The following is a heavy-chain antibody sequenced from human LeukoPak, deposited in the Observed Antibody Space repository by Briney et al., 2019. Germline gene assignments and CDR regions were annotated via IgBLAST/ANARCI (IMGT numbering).Heavy chain of an antibody. V-gene: IGHV4-4*02. CDR3: ARETTNYYYYYGMDV. Sequence: SETLCLTCAVSGGSISSSNWWSWVRQPPGKGLEWIGEIYYSGSTNYNPSLKSRVTISVDKSKNQFSLKLSSVTAADTAVYYCARETTNYYYYYGMDVWGQGTTVTVSS. CDR1: GGSISSSNW. J-gene: IGHJ6*02. CDR2: IYYSGST. D-gene: IGHD1-1*01.